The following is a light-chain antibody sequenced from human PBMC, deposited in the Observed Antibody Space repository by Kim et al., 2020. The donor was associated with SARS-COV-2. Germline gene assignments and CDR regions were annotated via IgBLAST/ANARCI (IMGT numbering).Light chain of an antibody. CDR1: QNIGSY. CDR3: QQSYTTPMYT. CDR2: AAT. J-gene: IGKJ2*01. V-gene: IGKV1-39*01. Sequence: ASVGDRVTITCRASQNIGSYLNWYQQNPGKAPKLLIYAATSLQLGVPSRFSGSASGSQFSLTISSLQPEDFATYFCQQSYTTPMYTFGPGTKLEI.